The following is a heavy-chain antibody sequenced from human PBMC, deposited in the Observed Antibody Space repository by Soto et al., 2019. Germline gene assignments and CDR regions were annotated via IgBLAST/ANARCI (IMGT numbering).Heavy chain of an antibody. D-gene: IGHD3-3*01. Sequence: QERLVQSGAEVRKPGSSVKVSCKVTGGTSTRYAINWVRQAHGQGLEWMGGIVPMFGTSKYAQKFQGRVTIPADTSTNIVYMELRSLRSEDTAVYYCNRGSEYDFWSGYLWGQGTLVSVSS. V-gene: IGHV1-69*06. CDR1: GGTSTRYA. CDR3: NRGSEYDFWSGYL. CDR2: IVPMFGTS. J-gene: IGHJ4*02.